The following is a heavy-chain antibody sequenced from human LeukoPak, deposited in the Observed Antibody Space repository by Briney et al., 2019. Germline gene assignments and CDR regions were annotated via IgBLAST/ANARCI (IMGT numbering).Heavy chain of an antibody. D-gene: IGHD7-27*01. CDR1: GSSISSYY. Sequence: SETLSLTCTVSGSSISSYYWSWIRQPAGKGLEWIGRIYTGGNTKYNPSLKSRVTMSVDTSKNQFSLKVSSVTAADTAVYYCARDQGSGDESYFDYWGQGTLVTVSS. CDR3: ARDQGSGDESYFDY. CDR2: IYTGGNT. V-gene: IGHV4-4*07. J-gene: IGHJ4*02.